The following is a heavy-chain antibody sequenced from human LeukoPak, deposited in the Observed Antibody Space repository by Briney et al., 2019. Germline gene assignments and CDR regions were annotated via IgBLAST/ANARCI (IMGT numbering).Heavy chain of an antibody. D-gene: IGHD3-22*01. CDR2: IIPIFGTA. V-gene: IGHV1-69*05. Sequence: ASVKVSCKASGGTFSSYAISWVRQAPGQGLEWMGRIIPIFGTANYAQKFQGRVTITTDESTSTAYMELSSLRSEDTAVYYCASGDYYDSSDFDYWGQGTLVTVSP. J-gene: IGHJ4*02. CDR3: ASGDYYDSSDFDY. CDR1: GGTFSSYA.